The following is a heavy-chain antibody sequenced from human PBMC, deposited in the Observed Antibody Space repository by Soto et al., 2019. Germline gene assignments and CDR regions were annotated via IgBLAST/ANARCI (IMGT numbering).Heavy chain of an antibody. Sequence: ASVKVSCKVSGYTLTELSMHWVRQAPGKGLEWMGGFDPEDGETIYAQKFQGRVTMTEDTSTDTAYMELSSLRSEDTAVYYCATVGSSSPHDAFDIWGKGTMVTVSS. D-gene: IGHD6-6*01. J-gene: IGHJ3*02. V-gene: IGHV1-24*01. CDR3: ATVGSSSPHDAFDI. CDR1: GYTLTELS. CDR2: FDPEDGET.